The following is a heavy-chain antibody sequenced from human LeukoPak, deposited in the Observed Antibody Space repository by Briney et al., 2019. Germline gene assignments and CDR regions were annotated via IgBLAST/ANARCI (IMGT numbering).Heavy chain of an antibody. Sequence: PGGSLRLSCAASGFTFSSYAMSWVRQAPGKGLEWVSAISGSGGSTYYADSVKGRFTISRDNPKNTLYLQMNSLRAEDTAVYYCAKRDLGYCSGGSCYGFDYWGQGTLVTVSS. D-gene: IGHD2-15*01. CDR2: ISGSGGST. V-gene: IGHV3-23*01. CDR1: GFTFSSYA. CDR3: AKRDLGYCSGGSCYGFDY. J-gene: IGHJ4*02.